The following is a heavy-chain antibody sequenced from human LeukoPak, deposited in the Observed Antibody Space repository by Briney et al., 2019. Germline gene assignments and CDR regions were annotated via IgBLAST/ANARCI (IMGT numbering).Heavy chain of an antibody. CDR2: INHSGST. V-gene: IGHV4-34*01. D-gene: IGHD6-13*01. CDR3: ARGSSSWYQYFQH. CDR1: GGSFSGYY. Sequence: SETLSLTCAVYGGSFSGYYWGWIRQPPGKGLEWIGEINHSGSTNYNPSLKSRVTISVDTSKNQFSLKLSSVTAADTAVYYCARGSSSWYQYFQHWGQGTLVTVSS. J-gene: IGHJ1*01.